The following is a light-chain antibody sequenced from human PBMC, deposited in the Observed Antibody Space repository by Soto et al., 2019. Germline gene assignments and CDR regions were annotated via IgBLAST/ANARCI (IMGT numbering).Light chain of an antibody. CDR2: YAS. Sequence: EIMMTQSPATLSVSPGERATLSCRASQSVSNNLAWYQQKPGQAPRLLIYYASTMVTGIPARFSGSGSGTEFTLTISSLQSEDFALYYCRQYNNWPPITFGQGTRLEIK. CDR1: QSVSNN. CDR3: RQYNNWPPIT. V-gene: IGKV3-15*01. J-gene: IGKJ5*01.